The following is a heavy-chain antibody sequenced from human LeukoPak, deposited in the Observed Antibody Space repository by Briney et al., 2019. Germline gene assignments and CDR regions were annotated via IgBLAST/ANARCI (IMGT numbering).Heavy chain of an antibody. CDR1: GGSISSGDYY. J-gene: IGHJ5*02. CDR3: ARGGSITMVRGVIFRYNWFDP. D-gene: IGHD3-10*01. CDR2: VYYSGST. V-gene: IGHV4-30-4*01. Sequence: SQTLSLTCTVSGGSISSGDYYWSWIRQPPGKGLEWIGYVYYSGSTYYNPSLKSRVTISVDTSKNQFSLKLSSVTAADTAVYYCARGGSITMVRGVIFRYNWFDPWGQGTLVTVSS.